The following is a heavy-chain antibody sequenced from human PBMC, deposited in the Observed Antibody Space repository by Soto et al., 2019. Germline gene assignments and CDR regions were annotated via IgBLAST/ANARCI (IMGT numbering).Heavy chain of an antibody. J-gene: IGHJ4*02. CDR2: IYYSGST. CDR3: ARFPDYYGSGSYYREFDY. CDR1: GGSISSSSYY. Sequence: SATLSLTCTVSGGSISSSSYYWGWIRQPPGKGLEWIGSIYYSGSTYYNPSLKSRVTISVDTSKNQFSLKLSSVTAADTAVYYCARFPDYYGSGSYYREFDYWGQVTLVTVS. D-gene: IGHD3-10*01. V-gene: IGHV4-39*01.